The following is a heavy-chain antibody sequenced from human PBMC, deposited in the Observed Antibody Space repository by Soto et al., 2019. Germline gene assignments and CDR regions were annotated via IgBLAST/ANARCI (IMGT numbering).Heavy chain of an antibody. D-gene: IGHD6-6*01. J-gene: IGHJ5*02. CDR3: AKFPSSIAARFWFDH. CDR1: GITFSSYA. CDR2: ISGSGGST. Sequence: XGSLRLSCAASGITFSSYAMSWVRQAPGKGLEWVSAISGSGGSTYYADSVKGRFTISRDNSKNTLYLQMNSLRAEDTAVYYCAKFPSSIAARFWFDHWGQGTLVTVSS. V-gene: IGHV3-23*01.